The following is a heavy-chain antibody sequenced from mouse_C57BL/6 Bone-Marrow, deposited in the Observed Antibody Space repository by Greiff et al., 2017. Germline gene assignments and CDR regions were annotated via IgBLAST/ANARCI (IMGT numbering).Heavy chain of an antibody. CDR1: GFTFSDYY. CDR3: AREGTGLYCHY. D-gene: IGHD4-1*01. V-gene: IGHV5-12*01. CDR2: ISNGGGST. J-gene: IGHJ2*01. Sequence: DVQLVESGGGLVQPGGSLKLSCAASGFTFSDYYMSLVRQTPEKRLEWVAYISNGGGSTYYPDTVKGRFTISRDNAKNTLYLQMSRLKPEDTAMYYCAREGTGLYCHYWGQGNTLTVPS.